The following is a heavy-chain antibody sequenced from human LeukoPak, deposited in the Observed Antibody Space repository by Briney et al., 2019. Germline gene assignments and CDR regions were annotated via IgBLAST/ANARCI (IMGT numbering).Heavy chain of an antibody. D-gene: IGHD6-13*01. CDR2: IYHSGST. Sequence: SQTLSLTCAVSGGSISSGGHSWSWIRQPPGKGLEWIGYIYHSGSTYYNPSLKSRVTISVDRSKNQFSLKLSSVTAADTAVYYCARGGIAAPYYFDYWGQGTLVTVSS. CDR3: ARGGIAAPYYFDY. J-gene: IGHJ4*02. CDR1: GGSISSGGHS. V-gene: IGHV4-30-2*01.